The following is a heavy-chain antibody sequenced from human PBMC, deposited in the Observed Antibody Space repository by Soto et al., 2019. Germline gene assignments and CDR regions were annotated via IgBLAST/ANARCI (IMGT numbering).Heavy chain of an antibody. D-gene: IGHD3-16*01. Sequence: EVQLLESGGGLVQPGGSLRLSCAASVTSRFTYDTYSMGWVRQAPGKGLEWVSAISGSGESTYYADSVKGRFTVSRDNSKNTLSLQMNSLRAEDTALYYCKLYDYIWASYTSLDYWGQGTLVTVSS. CDR1: VTSRFTYDTYS. V-gene: IGHV3-23*01. J-gene: IGHJ4*02. CDR2: ISGSGEST. CDR3: KLYDYIWASYTSLDY.